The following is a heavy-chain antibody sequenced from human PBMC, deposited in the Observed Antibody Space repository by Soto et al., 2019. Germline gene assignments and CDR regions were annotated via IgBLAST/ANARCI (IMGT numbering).Heavy chain of an antibody. D-gene: IGHD6-13*01. CDR2: IYSSGST. V-gene: IGHV4-59*08. CDR1: GGSISNSY. J-gene: IGHJ4*02. Sequence: SETLSLTCTVSGGSISNSYWSWIRQSPEKGLEWIGYIYSSGSTNYNPSLNSRVTISVDTSKNQFSLKLSSLSAADTAVYYCARARATIAAAASFDCWGQGTLVTVSS. CDR3: ARARATIAAAASFDC.